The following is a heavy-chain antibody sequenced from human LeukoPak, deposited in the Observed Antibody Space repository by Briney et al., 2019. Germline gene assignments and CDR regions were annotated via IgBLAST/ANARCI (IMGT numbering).Heavy chain of an antibody. CDR1: GFTFDYYA. J-gene: IGHJ4*02. V-gene: IGHV3-43*02. Sequence: GGSLRLSCAASGFTFDYYAMHWVRQAPGKGLEWVSLISGDGGSTYYADSVKGRFTISRDNSKNSLYLQMNSLRTEDTALYYCAKDTSGDYGGNQWGQGTLVTVSS. CDR3: AKDTSGDYGGNQ. CDR2: ISGDGGST. D-gene: IGHD4-23*01.